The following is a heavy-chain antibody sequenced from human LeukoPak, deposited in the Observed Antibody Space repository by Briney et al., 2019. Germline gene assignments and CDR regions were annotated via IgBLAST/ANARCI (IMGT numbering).Heavy chain of an antibody. J-gene: IGHJ4*02. CDR3: ARGPRYYGSD. D-gene: IGHD3-10*01. CDR2: IYYSGST. CDR1: GGSISSYY. V-gene: IGHV4-59*01. Sequence: SETLSLTCIVSGGSISSYYWSWIRQPPGKGLEWIGYIYYSGSTNYNPSLKSRVTISVDTSKNQFSLKLSSVTAADTAVYYCARGPRYYGSDWGQGTLVTVSS.